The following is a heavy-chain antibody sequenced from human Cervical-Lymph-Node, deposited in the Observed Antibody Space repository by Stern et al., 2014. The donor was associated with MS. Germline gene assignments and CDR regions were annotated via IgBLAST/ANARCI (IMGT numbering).Heavy chain of an antibody. D-gene: IGHD2-8*01. CDR3: ARHVATNHGYYYYYGMDV. J-gene: IGHJ6*02. CDR2: IYPGDSDT. V-gene: IGHV5-51*01. CDR1: GYSFTSYW. Sequence: EVQLVESGAEVKKPGESLKISCKGSGYSFTSYWIGWVRQMPGKGLEWMGIIYPGDSDTRYSPSFQGQVTISADKSISTAYLQWSSLKASDTAMYYCARHVATNHGYYYYYGMDVWGQGTTVTVSS.